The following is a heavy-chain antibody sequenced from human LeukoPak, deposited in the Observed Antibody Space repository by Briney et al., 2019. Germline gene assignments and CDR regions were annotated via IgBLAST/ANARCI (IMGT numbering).Heavy chain of an antibody. CDR2: IGSDSKT. Sequence: GGSLRLSCAASGFTFSGFAMTWVRQAPGKGLEWVSGIGSDSKTHYSESVKGRFAISRDNSKSTLFLQMNSLRNEDTAVYYCARGNYDISGYYGWFDPWGQGTLVTVSS. V-gene: IGHV3-23*01. J-gene: IGHJ5*02. D-gene: IGHD3-22*01. CDR3: ARGNYDISGYYGWFDP. CDR1: GFTFSGFA.